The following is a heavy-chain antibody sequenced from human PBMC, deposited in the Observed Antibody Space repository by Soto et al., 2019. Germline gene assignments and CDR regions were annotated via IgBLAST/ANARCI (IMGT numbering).Heavy chain of an antibody. CDR2: IMPVFSTP. CDR3: ARDKDRQQLGGNYYYIMDV. V-gene: IGHV1-69*12. CDR1: GGTFRTSA. J-gene: IGHJ6*01. Sequence: QVQLVQSGAEVKKPGSSVKVSCKTSGGTFRTSAISWVRQAPGQGLEWMGGIMPVFSTPDYAQKFQGRVTITAEDSTGTAYMELSSLRSEDTAVYYCARDKDRQQLGGNYYYIMDVWGQGTTVTVSS. D-gene: IGHD3-3*02.